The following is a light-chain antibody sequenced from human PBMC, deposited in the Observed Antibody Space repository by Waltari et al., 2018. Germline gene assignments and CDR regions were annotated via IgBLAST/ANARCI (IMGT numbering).Light chain of an antibody. J-gene: IGKJ3*01. CDR2: GAS. Sequence: EIVMTQSPATLSVSPGERATLSCRASQSVSSNLAWYQQKPGQAPRLLIYGASTRATGIPARFSGSGSGTEFTLTISSMQSEDFAVYYCQQYNNWPPQGLFGPGTKVGIK. V-gene: IGKV3-15*01. CDR3: QQYNNWPPQGL. CDR1: QSVSSN.